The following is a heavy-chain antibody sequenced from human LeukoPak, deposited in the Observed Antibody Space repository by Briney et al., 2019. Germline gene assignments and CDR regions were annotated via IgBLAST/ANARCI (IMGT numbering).Heavy chain of an antibody. Sequence: GGPLRLSCAASGFTFSTYTMNWVRQAPGKGLEWVSSISSSSTYKYYADTLKGRLTVSRDNAKNSLYLQMNSLRAEDTAVYYCVREDILTGYFFFDYWGQGTLVTVSS. CDR3: VREDILTGYFFFDY. J-gene: IGHJ4*02. CDR2: ISSSSTYK. CDR1: GFTFSTYT. D-gene: IGHD3-9*01. V-gene: IGHV3-21*01.